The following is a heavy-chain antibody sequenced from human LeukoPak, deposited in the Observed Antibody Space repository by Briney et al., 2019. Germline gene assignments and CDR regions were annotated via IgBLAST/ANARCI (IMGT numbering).Heavy chain of an antibody. Sequence: GGSLILSCAASGFTVSSNYMNWVRQAPGKGLEWVSVVYTGGNTYYADSVKGRFTISRDNPKNTVYLQVNSLRAEDTAVYYCARDPYGTGAFDYWGQGTQVTVSS. J-gene: IGHJ4*02. CDR2: VYTGGNT. V-gene: IGHV3-66*01. CDR1: GFTVSSNY. D-gene: IGHD1-1*01. CDR3: ARDPYGTGAFDY.